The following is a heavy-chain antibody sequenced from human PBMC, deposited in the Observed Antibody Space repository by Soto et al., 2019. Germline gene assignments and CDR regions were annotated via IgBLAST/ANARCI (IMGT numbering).Heavy chain of an antibody. CDR1: RFTFATYA. CDR3: AGCGYISGWYWDFDF. D-gene: IGHD6-19*01. V-gene: IGHV3-30-3*01. J-gene: IGHJ4*02. CDR2: MSSDGTNE. Sequence: GGSLRLSCAASRFTFATYAMNWVRQAPGKGLEWVALMSSDGTNEHYADSVRGRFTVSRDNSRNTLFLQMNNLRTDDTAVYYCAGCGYISGWYWDFDFWGLGTLGTVSS.